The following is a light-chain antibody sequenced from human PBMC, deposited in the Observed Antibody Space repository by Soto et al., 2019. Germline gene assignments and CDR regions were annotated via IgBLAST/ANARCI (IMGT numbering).Light chain of an antibody. CDR2: DVS. CDR3: SSYTGSSVV. Sequence: QSALTQPASVSGSPGQSITISCTGTSSDVGGYNYVSWYQHHPGKAPKLIIFDVSNRPSGVSNRFSGSKSGNTASLTISGLQAEDEAGYYCSSYTGSSVVFGGGTKVTVL. J-gene: IGLJ2*01. CDR1: SSDVGGYNY. V-gene: IGLV2-14*03.